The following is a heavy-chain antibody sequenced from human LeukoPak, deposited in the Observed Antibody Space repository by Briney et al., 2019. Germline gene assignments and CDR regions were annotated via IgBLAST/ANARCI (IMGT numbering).Heavy chain of an antibody. J-gene: IGHJ6*02. CDR2: ISAYNGNT. CDR1: GYTFTSYG. CDR3: ARGGSYDILTGYYTPYYYYGMDV. D-gene: IGHD3-9*01. Sequence: ASVKVSCKASGYTFTSYGISWVRQAPGQGLEWMGWISAYNGNTNYAQKLQGRVTMTTDTSTSTAYMELRSLRSDDTAVYYCARGGSYDILTGYYTPYYYYGMDVRGQGTTVTVSS. V-gene: IGHV1-18*01.